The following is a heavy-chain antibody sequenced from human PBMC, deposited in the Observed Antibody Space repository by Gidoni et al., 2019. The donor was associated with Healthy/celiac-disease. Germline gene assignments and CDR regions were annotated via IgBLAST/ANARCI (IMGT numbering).Heavy chain of an antibody. CDR3: ARDRPSYYGSGSYPYWYFDL. CDR2: IIPIFGTA. J-gene: IGHJ2*01. V-gene: IGHV1-69*06. D-gene: IGHD3-10*01. Sequence: QVQLVQSGAAVKNPGSSVKVSCKASGVTFSSYAITWVRQGSGQGLERMGGIIPIFGTANYAQKFQGRVTITVDKSTSTAYMELSSLRSEDTAVYYCARDRPSYYGSGSYPYWYFDLWGRGTLVTVSS. CDR1: GVTFSSYA.